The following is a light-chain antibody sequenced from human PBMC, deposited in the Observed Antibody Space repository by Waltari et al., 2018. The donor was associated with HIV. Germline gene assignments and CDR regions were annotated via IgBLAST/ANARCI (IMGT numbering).Light chain of an antibody. Sequence: ENVLTQSPATLSLFPGERATLSCRASQTLRSNYLAWYQQKPGQAPRLLIYGASSRATGIPDRFSGSGSGTDFTLTITRLEPEDLAVYYCQQYGRSPTFGQGTMVEVK. CDR1: QTLRSNY. V-gene: IGKV3-20*01. CDR3: QQYGRSPT. CDR2: GAS. J-gene: IGKJ1*01.